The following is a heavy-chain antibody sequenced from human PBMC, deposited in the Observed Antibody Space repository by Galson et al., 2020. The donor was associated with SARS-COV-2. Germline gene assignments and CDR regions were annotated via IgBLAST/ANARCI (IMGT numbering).Heavy chain of an antibody. CDR2: ISYDGSNK. D-gene: IGHD2-15*01. Sequence: GGSLRLSCAASGFTFSSYAMHWVRQAPGKGLEWVAVISYDGSNKYYADSVKGRFTISRDNSKNTLYLQMNSLRAEDTAVYYCVAVVAATPHYWGQGTLVTVSS. J-gene: IGHJ4*02. CDR3: VAVVAATPHY. CDR1: GFTFSSYA. V-gene: IGHV3-30-3*01.